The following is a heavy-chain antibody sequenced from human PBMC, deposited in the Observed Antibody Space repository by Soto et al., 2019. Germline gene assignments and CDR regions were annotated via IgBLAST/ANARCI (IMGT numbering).Heavy chain of an antibody. CDR1: GFIFRDYY. Sequence: QVQLVESGGNLVKPGGSLRLSCSASGFIFRDYYMIWIRQSPGKGLEWVSYISPGCSHINYGDSLMGRFTISRDNANNSLYLQINGLRAEDTALYFCARAPEQLERPGPGVFDLWGQGTMVSVS. V-gene: IGHV3-11*04. CDR2: ISPGCSHI. D-gene: IGHD1-1*01. CDR3: ARAPEQLERPGPGVFDL. J-gene: IGHJ3*01.